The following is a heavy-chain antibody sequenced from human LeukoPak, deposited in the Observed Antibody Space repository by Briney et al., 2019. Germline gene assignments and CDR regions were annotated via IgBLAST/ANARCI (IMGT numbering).Heavy chain of an antibody. D-gene: IGHD2-2*01. CDR3: ARGRPVNYCSSTSCRKFDY. V-gene: IGHV4-34*01. CDR1: GGSFSGYY. Sequence: SETLSLTCAVYGGSFSGYYWSWIRQPPGKGLEWIGEINHSGSTNYNPSLKSRVTISVDTSKNQFSLKLSSVTAADTAVYYCARGRPVNYCSSTSCRKFDYWGQGTPVTVSS. J-gene: IGHJ4*02. CDR2: INHSGST.